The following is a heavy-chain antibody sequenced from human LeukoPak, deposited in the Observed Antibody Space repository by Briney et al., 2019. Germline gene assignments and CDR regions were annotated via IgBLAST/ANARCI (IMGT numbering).Heavy chain of an antibody. CDR1: GDSIRSTSYY. CDR3: ARQKKDELVFDY. J-gene: IGHJ4*02. V-gene: IGHV4-39*07. D-gene: IGHD3-10*01. Sequence: SETLSLTCTVSGDSIRSTSYYWGWIRQPPGKGLEWIGSIYYSGNTYYNPSLMSRVTISVDTSKNQFSLHLSSVTAADTAVYYCARQKKDELVFDYWGQGTLVTVSS. CDR2: IYYSGNT.